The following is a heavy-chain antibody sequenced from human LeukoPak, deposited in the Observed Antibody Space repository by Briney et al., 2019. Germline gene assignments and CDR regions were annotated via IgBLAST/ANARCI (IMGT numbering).Heavy chain of an antibody. CDR1: GFTFSSYS. J-gene: IGHJ4*02. CDR2: ISSTSSYI. CDR3: ARGYCSGGSCYPRDY. V-gene: IGHV3-21*01. Sequence: GGSLRLSCAASGFTFSSYSMNLVRQAPGKGLEWVSSISSTSSYIYYADSLKGRFTVSRDNAENSLYLQMNSLRAEDTAVYYCARGYCSGGSCYPRDYWGQGTLVTVSS. D-gene: IGHD2-15*01.